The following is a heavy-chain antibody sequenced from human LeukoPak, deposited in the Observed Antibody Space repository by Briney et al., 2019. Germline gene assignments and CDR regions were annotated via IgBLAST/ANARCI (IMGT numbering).Heavy chain of an antibody. CDR3: AKLLGVVNDPFDV. CDR2: IGASGDST. CDR1: GFTLSYKP. J-gene: IGHJ3*01. Sequence: GGSLRLSCAASGFTLSYKPMSWVRQAPGKGLEWVSGIGASGDSTYYADSVKGRFTISRDNSKNTLYLQMNSLRAEDTAVYYCAKLLGVVNDPFDVWGQGTMVTVSS. D-gene: IGHD3-22*01. V-gene: IGHV3-23*01.